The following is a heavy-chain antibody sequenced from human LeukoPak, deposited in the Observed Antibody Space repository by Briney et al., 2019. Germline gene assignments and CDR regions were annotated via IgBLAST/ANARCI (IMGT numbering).Heavy chain of an antibody. CDR3: AREGYSYPYYYYGMDV. J-gene: IGHJ6*02. Sequence: NPSQTLSLTCSVTGVSISSGGYSWNWFRQLPGKGLEWIGYIYHSGNTFYNPSLKSRVTISVDTSKNQFSLKLSSVTAADTAVYYCAREGYSYPYYYYGMDVWGQGTTVTVSS. V-gene: IGHV4-31*03. D-gene: IGHD5-18*01. CDR2: IYHSGNT. CDR1: GVSISSGGYS.